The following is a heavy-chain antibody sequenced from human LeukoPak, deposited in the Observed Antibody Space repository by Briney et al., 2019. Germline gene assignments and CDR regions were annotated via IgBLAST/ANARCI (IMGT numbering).Heavy chain of an antibody. Sequence: GGSLRLSCAASGFTFSSYALHWVRQAPGKGLEYVSAISSNGGSTYYANSVKGRFTISRDNSKNTLYLQMGSLRAEDMAVYYCARGPVESYYDSSGYYNAEYFQHWGQGTLVTVSS. V-gene: IGHV3-64*01. J-gene: IGHJ1*01. CDR3: ARGPVESYYDSSGYYNAEYFQH. CDR1: GFTFSSYA. CDR2: ISSNGGST. D-gene: IGHD3-22*01.